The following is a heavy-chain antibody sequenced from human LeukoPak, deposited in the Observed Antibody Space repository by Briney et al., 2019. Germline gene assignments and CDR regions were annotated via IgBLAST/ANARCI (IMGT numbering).Heavy chain of an antibody. V-gene: IGHV3-66*02. CDR3: ARALGPGGYSYGPLPTYYDY. Sequence: SGRSLSLSCAVSGFTVSSNYMSWVRQLPGKVLGWVSVIYSGGSTYYADYVKGRFTISRDTSTNTLYLQMTSLRAEASAVYYWARALGPGGYSYGPLPTYYDYWGQGTLVTVSS. CDR1: GFTVSSNY. J-gene: IGHJ4*02. CDR2: IYSGGST. D-gene: IGHD5-18*01.